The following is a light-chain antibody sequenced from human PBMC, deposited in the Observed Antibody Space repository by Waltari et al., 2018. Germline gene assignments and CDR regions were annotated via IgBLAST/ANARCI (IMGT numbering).Light chain of an antibody. CDR3: CSYAGSSTFV. V-gene: IGLV2-23*02. CDR1: SSDVGSYTL. J-gene: IGLJ2*01. CDR2: DLN. Sequence: QSALTQPATVSGSPTQSITISCTGTSSDVGSYTLFSWYQQHPGRAPTLMIFDLNNRPPGIPNRFAASTSGNPASLTIAGLQAEDEADYYCCSYAGSSTFVFGGGTKLTVL.